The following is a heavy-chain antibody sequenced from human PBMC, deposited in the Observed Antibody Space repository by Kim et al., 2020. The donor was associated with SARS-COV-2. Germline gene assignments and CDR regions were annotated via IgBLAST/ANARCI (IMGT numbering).Heavy chain of an antibody. Sequence: GSTFYAESVKDRHTISRDNSEKSLYMQVSSVTIEDSAFYYCAKEKTRIWDYWGQGTLVTVSS. CDR2: GST. J-gene: IGHJ4*02. CDR3: AKEKTRIWDY. D-gene: IGHD3-3*02. V-gene: IGHV3-43*01.